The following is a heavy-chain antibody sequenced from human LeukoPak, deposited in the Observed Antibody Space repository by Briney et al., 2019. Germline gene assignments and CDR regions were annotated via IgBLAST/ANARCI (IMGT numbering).Heavy chain of an antibody. J-gene: IGHJ4*02. CDR2: ISGSGGST. CDR1: GFTFSSYA. D-gene: IGHD3-10*01. V-gene: IGHV3-23*01. Sequence: GGSLRLSCAASGFTFSSYAMSWVRRAPGKGLEWVSAISGSGGSTYYADSVKGRFTISRDNSKNTLYLQMNSLRAEDTAVYYCAKALYYYGSGSYNYFDYWGQGTLVTVSS. CDR3: AKALYYYGSGSYNYFDY.